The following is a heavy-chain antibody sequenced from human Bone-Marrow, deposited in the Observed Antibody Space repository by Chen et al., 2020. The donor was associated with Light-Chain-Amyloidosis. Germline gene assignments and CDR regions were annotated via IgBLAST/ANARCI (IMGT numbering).Heavy chain of an antibody. V-gene: IGHV4-59*01. D-gene: IGHD3-10*01. CDR2: ISYDGST. Sequence: QVQLRESGPGLVQASETLSLTCTVSGGSIRSYFWSWIRQSPGKGLEWIGYISYDGSTDDNPSLKSRVTISQDTSKNQYSLKLNSVTAADTAIYYCARTSGPSHFDYWGQGTLVTVSS. J-gene: IGHJ4*02. CDR3: ARTSGPSHFDY. CDR1: GGSIRSYF.